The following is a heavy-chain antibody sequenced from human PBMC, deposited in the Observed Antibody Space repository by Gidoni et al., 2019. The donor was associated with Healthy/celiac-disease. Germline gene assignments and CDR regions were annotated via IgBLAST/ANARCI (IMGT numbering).Heavy chain of an antibody. CDR2: IRSKAYGGTT. Sequence: EVQLVESGGGLVQPARSLILSCTPSGFTFGDYAMRWFRQAPGKGLGWVGFIRSKAYGGTTEYAASVKGRFTISRDDSKSIAYLQMNSLKTEDTAVYYCTRGREGILWGSYWGQGTLVTVSS. D-gene: IGHD3-16*01. CDR1: GFTFGDYA. CDR3: TRGREGILWGSY. J-gene: IGHJ4*02. V-gene: IGHV3-49*03.